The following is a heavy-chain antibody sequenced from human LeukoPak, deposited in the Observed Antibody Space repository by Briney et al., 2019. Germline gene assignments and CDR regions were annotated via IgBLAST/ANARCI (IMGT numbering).Heavy chain of an antibody. CDR2: ISSSGSTI. V-gene: IGHV3-48*03. CDR3: AKGGHRKRRDGYNFDC. Sequence: SGGSLRLSCAASGFTFSSYEMNWVRQAPGKGLEWVSYISSSGSTIYYADSVKGRFTISRDNAKNSLYLQMNSLRAEDTAVYYCAKGGHRKRRDGYNFDCWGQGTLVTVSS. CDR1: GFTFSSYE. D-gene: IGHD5-24*01. J-gene: IGHJ4*02.